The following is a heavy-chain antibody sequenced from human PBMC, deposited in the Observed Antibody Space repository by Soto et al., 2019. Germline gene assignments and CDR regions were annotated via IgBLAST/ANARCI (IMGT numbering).Heavy chain of an antibody. CDR3: AKVPGETMVRGVTINFDY. J-gene: IGHJ4*02. Sequence: SGGSLRLSCAASGFTFSSYAMSWPRQAPGKGLEWVSAISGSGGSTYYADSVKGRFTISRDNSKNTLYLQMNSLRAEDTAVYYCAKVPGETMVRGVTINFDYWGQGTLVTVSS. V-gene: IGHV3-23*01. CDR2: ISGSGGST. CDR1: GFTFSSYA. D-gene: IGHD3-10*01.